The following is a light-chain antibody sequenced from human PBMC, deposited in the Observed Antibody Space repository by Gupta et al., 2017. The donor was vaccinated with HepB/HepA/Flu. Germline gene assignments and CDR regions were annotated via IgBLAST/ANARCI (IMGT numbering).Light chain of an antibody. CDR3: QQDGSSPRT. V-gene: IGKV3-20*01. CDR2: GAS. CDR1: QSVSSSY. J-gene: IGKJ1*01. Sequence: EIVLTQSPGTLSLSPGERATLSCRASQSVSSSYLAWYQQKPGQAPRLLIYGASSRATGIPDRFSGSGSGTDFTLTINRLEPEDSAVYYCQQDGSSPRTFGQGTKVEIK.